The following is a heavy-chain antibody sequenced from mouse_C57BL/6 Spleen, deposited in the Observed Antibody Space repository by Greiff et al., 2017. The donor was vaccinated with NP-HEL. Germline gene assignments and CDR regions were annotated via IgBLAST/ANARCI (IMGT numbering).Heavy chain of an antibody. D-gene: IGHD2-4*01. CDR2: INTSDGDT. CDR1: GYTFTSYW. J-gene: IGHJ2*01. CDR3: AICDDYDVDY. V-gene: IGHV1-74*01. Sequence: QVHVKQPGAELVKPGASVKLSCKASGYTFTSYWMYWVKQTPGQGLEWIGRINTSDGDTYYTEKFKGKVTLTVDKSSSTAYMQLSSLISEDSAVYYCAICDDYDVDYWGQGTTLTVSS.